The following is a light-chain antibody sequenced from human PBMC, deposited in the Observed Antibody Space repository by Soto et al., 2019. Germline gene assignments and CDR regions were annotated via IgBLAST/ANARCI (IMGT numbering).Light chain of an antibody. J-gene: IGLJ2*01. Sequence: QSALPQPASVSGSPGPSITISCTGTSSDVGGYNYVSWYQQHPGKAPKLILYEVSSRPSGVSNRFSGSKSGNTASLTISGVQAEDEADYYCSSHTSTSTLVFGGGTKLTVL. V-gene: IGLV2-14*01. CDR3: SSHTSTSTLV. CDR1: SSDVGGYNY. CDR2: EVS.